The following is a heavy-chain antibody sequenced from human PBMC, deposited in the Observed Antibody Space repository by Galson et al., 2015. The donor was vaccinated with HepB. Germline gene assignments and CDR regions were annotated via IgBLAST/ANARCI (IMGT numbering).Heavy chain of an antibody. J-gene: IGHJ6*02. CDR2: ISSSSSYT. CDR3: ARAHHRLESHYYYYGMDV. Sequence: SLTLSCAASGFTLSDNSMSRIRQASGKRLEWVSYISSSSSYTNYADSVKGRLTISRDNAKNSLYLQMNSLRAEDTAVYYCARAHHRLESHYYYYGMDVWGQGTTVTVSS. V-gene: IGHV3-11*05. CDR1: GFTLSDNS. D-gene: IGHD1-1*01.